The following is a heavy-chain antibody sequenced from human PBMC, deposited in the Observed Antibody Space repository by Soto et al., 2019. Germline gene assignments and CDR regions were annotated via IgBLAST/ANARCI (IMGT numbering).Heavy chain of an antibody. Sequence: PGESLKISCKGSGYSFTSYWIGWVSQMPGKGLEWMGIIYPGDSDTRYSPSFQGQVTISADKSISTAYLQWSSLKASDTAMYYCARHRHGVRGKHGMDVWGQGTTVTVSS. CDR1: GYSFTSYW. V-gene: IGHV5-51*01. J-gene: IGHJ6*02. CDR2: IYPGDSDT. CDR3: ARHRHGVRGKHGMDV. D-gene: IGHD3-10*01.